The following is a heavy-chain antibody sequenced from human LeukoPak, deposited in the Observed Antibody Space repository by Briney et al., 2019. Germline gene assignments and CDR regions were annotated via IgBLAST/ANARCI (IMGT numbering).Heavy chain of an antibody. CDR3: ARHRTASDY. D-gene: IGHD3-16*02. V-gene: IGHV3-21*01. CDR1: GFTFGDYA. Sequence: GGSLRLPCTASGFTFGDYAMSWVRQAPGKGLEWVSSITEDSSYIYYADSVKGRFTISKDNAKNSLSLQMNSLRAEDTAVYYCARHRTASDYWGQGTLVTVSS. J-gene: IGHJ4*02. CDR2: ITEDSSYI.